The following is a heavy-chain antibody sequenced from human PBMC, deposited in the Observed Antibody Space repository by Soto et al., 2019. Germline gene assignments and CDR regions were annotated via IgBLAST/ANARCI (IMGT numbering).Heavy chain of an antibody. CDR2: ISTSGTST. V-gene: IGHV3-11*01. D-gene: IGHD3-16*01. Sequence: QVQLVESGGGLVKPGGSLRLSCAVSGFTFSNYYMAWIRQAPGKGLEWVSYISTSGTSTFYAYSVKDRFTISRDNAENSLFLQMDSLRVEDMAVYFCARDGVLFRAGFDSWGQGTLVTVAS. CDR1: GFTFSNYY. J-gene: IGHJ4*02. CDR3: ARDGVLFRAGFDS.